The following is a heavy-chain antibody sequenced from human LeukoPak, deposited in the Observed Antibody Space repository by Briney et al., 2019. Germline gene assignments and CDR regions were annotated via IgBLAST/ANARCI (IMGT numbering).Heavy chain of an antibody. V-gene: IGHV4-34*01. CDR1: GGSFSGYY. J-gene: IGHJ4*02. D-gene: IGHD2/OR15-2a*01. CDR2: INHSGST. CDR3: ARNFQYFDLPDY. Sequence: PSETLSLTCAVYGGSFSGYYWSWIRQPPGKGLGWIGEINHSGSTYYNPSLKSRVTISVDTSKNQFSLKLISVTAADTAVYYCARNFQYFDLPDYWGQGTLVTVSS.